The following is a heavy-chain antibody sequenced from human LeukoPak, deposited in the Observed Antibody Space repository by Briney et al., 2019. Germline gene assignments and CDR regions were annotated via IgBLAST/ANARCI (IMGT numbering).Heavy chain of an antibody. CDR1: GGTFSSYT. Sequence: ASVKVSCKASGGTFSSYTISWVRQAPGQGLEWMGRIIPILGIANYAQKFQGRVTITADKSTSTAYMELSSLRSEDTAVYYCARSFYYDFWSGYLDYWGQGTLVTVSS. D-gene: IGHD3-3*01. CDR2: IIPILGIA. V-gene: IGHV1-69*02. CDR3: ARSFYYDFWSGYLDY. J-gene: IGHJ4*02.